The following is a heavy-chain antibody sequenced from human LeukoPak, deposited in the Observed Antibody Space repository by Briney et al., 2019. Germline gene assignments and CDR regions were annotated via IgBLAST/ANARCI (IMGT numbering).Heavy chain of an antibody. J-gene: IGHJ4*02. V-gene: IGHV4-39*01. Sequence: ASETLSLTCTVSGGSVSSSTYGWGWIRQPPGRGRELCGSVAYSGSTYYNPALRSRITITLDTSKNLCSLKLSSVAAADTAVYYCARQMMASSAFDYWGQGTLVTVPS. CDR2: VAYSGST. D-gene: IGHD5-24*01. CDR3: ARQMMASSAFDY. CDR1: GGSVSSSTYG.